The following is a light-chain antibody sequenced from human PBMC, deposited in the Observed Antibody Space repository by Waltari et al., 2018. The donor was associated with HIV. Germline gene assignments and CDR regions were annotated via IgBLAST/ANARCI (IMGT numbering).Light chain of an antibody. CDR2: AAS. J-gene: IGKJ5*01. Sequence: DIQLTQSPSFLSASVGDRVAITCRASQAISSYLAWYQQKPGKAPKLLIYAASTLQSGVPSRFSGSGSGTESTLTISSLQPEDFATYYCQQLNSYPITFGQGTRLEIK. CDR3: QQLNSYPIT. CDR1: QAISSY. V-gene: IGKV1-9*01.